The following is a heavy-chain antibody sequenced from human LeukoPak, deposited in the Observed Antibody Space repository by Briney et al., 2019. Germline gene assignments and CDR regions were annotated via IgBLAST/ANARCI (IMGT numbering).Heavy chain of an antibody. D-gene: IGHD1-1*01. CDR3: ARVRPNTERRFDI. CDR2: INHSGST. V-gene: IGHV4-34*01. J-gene: IGHJ3*02. CDR1: GGSFSGYY. Sequence: SETLSLTCAVYGGSFSGYYWSWIRQPPGKGLEWIGEINHSGSTNYNPSLKSRVTISVDTSKNQFSLKLGSVTAADTAVYYCARVRPNTERRFDIWGQGTMVTVSS.